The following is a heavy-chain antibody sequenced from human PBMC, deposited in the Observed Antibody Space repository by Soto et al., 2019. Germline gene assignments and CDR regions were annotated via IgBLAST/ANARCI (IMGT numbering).Heavy chain of an antibody. CDR3: ARTTTVSMLGNWFDP. J-gene: IGHJ5*02. CDR1: GGSISSSSYY. V-gene: IGHV4-39*01. Sequence: PSETLSLTCTVSGGSISSSSYYWGWIRQPPGKGLEWIGSIYYSGSTYYNPSLKSRVTISVDTSKNQFSLKLSSVTAADTAVYYCARTTTVSMLGNWFDPWGQGTLVTVSS. D-gene: IGHD4-4*01. CDR2: IYYSGST.